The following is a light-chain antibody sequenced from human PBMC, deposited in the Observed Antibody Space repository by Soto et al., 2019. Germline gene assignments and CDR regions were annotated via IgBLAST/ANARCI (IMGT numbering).Light chain of an antibody. Sequence: DIVMTQSPDSLAVSLGERATINCKSSQSGLYSSNNKNYLAWYQQKPGQPPKLLIYWASTRESGVPDRFSRSGFGTDFTLTISSLQAEHVAVYYCQQYYSTPFTFGPGTKVDIK. CDR2: WAS. V-gene: IGKV4-1*01. J-gene: IGKJ3*01. CDR3: QQYYSTPFT. CDR1: QSGLYSSNNKNY.